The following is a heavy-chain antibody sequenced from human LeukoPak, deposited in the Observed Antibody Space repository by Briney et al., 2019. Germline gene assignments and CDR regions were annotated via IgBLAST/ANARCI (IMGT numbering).Heavy chain of an antibody. Sequence: GGSLRLSCAASGFTFSSYSMNWVRQAPGKGLEWVSSISTRSTYIYYADSVKGRFTISRENVKNSLYLQMNSLRAGDTAVYFCAGVDGLSGKYSFDYWGQGTLVTVSS. CDR3: AGVDGLSGKYSFDY. CDR2: ISTRSTYI. V-gene: IGHV3-21*03. D-gene: IGHD1-26*01. CDR1: GFTFSSYS. J-gene: IGHJ4*02.